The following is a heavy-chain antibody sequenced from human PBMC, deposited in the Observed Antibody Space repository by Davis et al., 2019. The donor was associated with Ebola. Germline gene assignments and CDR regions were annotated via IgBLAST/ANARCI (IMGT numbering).Heavy chain of an antibody. D-gene: IGHD3-22*01. V-gene: IGHV3-9*01. CDR3: AKELTMIRTLYDY. CDR1: GFTFSSYG. J-gene: IGHJ4*02. Sequence: SLKISCAASGFTFSSYGMHWVRQAPGKGLEWVSGISWNSGSIGYADSVKGRFTISRDNAKNSLYLQMNSLRAEDTAVYYCAKELTMIRTLYDYWGQGTLVTVSS. CDR2: ISWNSGSI.